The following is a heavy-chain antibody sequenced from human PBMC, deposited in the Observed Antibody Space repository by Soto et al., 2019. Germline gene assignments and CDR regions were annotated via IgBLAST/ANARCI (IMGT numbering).Heavy chain of an antibody. CDR2: IYGGGTT. J-gene: IGHJ4*02. D-gene: IGHD6-19*01. Sequence: EVQVVESGGGLIQPGGSLRLSCAASGFAVSSKYMTWVRQAPGKGLEWVSVIYGGGTTYYADAVKGRFTISRDTSKNTLDLQMNSLRAEDTALYYCVHTTGWRGFDLWGQGTVFTVSS. CDR3: VHTTGWRGFDL. V-gene: IGHV3-53*01. CDR1: GFAVSSKY.